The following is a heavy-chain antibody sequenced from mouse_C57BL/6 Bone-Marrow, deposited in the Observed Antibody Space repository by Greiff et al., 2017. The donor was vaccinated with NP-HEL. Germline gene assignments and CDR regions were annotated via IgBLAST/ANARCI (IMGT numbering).Heavy chain of an antibody. D-gene: IGHD2-1*01. Sequence: QVHVKQPGAELVKPGASVKLSCKASGYTFTSYWMHWVKQRPGRGLEWIGEIDPSDSYTNYNQKFKGKSTLTVDKSSSTAYMQLSSLTSEDSAVYYCAVGGNYGFDYWGQGTTLTVSS. CDR2: IDPSDSYT. J-gene: IGHJ2*01. CDR1: GYTFTSYW. V-gene: IGHV1-69*01. CDR3: AVGGNYGFDY.